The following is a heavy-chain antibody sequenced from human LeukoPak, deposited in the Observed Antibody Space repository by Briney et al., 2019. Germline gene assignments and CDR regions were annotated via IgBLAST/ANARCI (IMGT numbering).Heavy chain of an antibody. CDR2: INPNSGGT. CDR1: GYTFTGHY. Sequence: ASVKVSCKASGYTFTGHYMHWVRQAPGQGLEWMGWINPNSGGTNYAQKFQGRVTMTRDTSISTAYMELSRLRSDDTAVYYCARVPRYCSGGSCFYFDYWGQGTLVTVSS. J-gene: IGHJ4*02. V-gene: IGHV1-2*02. CDR3: ARVPRYCSGGSCFYFDY. D-gene: IGHD2-15*01.